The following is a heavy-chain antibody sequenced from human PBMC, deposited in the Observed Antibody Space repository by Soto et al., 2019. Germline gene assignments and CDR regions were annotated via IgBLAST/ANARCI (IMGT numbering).Heavy chain of an antibody. Sequence: QVQLVESGGGVVQPGRSLRLSCAASGFTFSSYAMHWVRQAPGKGLEWVAVISYDGSNKYYADSVKGRFTISRANSKNTLYLQMNSLRAEDTAVYYCASDCSSTSCYSYWGQGTLVTVSS. CDR1: GFTFSSYA. CDR2: ISYDGSNK. D-gene: IGHD2-2*02. CDR3: ASDCSSTSCYSY. J-gene: IGHJ4*02. V-gene: IGHV3-30-3*01.